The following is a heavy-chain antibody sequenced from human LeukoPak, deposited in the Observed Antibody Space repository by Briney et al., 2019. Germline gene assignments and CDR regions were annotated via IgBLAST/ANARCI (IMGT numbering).Heavy chain of an antibody. Sequence: SETLSLTCAVYGGSFSGYYWSWIRQPPGKGLEWIGEINHSGSTNYNPSLKSRVTISVDTSKNQFSLKLSSVTAADTAVYYCARGRSWYGSSGSNWFDPWGQGTLVTVSS. CDR1: GGSFSGYY. V-gene: IGHV4-34*01. D-gene: IGHD6-13*01. CDR3: ARGRSWYGSSGSNWFDP. CDR2: INHSGST. J-gene: IGHJ5*02.